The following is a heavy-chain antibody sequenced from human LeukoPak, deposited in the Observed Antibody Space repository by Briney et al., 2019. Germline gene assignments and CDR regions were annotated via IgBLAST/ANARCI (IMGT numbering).Heavy chain of an antibody. J-gene: IGHJ4*02. CDR2: FDPEDGET. Sequence: GASVKVSCKVSGYTFTELSMHWVRQAPGKGLEWMGGFDPEDGETIHAQKFQGRVTMTEDTSTDTAYMELSSLRSEDTAVYYCATGDATVVRRFDYWGQGTLVTVSS. CDR1: GYTFTELS. D-gene: IGHD4-23*01. CDR3: ATGDATVVRRFDY. V-gene: IGHV1-24*01.